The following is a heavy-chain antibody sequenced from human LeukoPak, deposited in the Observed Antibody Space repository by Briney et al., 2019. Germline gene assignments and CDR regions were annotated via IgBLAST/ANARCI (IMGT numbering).Heavy chain of an antibody. CDR3: ARRHNYYGPIDY. CDR2: IYPPDSDT. CDR1: GYSFTKNW. Sequence: GESLKISCKGSGYSFTKNWIGWVRQMPGKGLEWMGIIYPPDSDTRYGRSFQGQVTISVDESITTAYLQWSSLKASDTAMYYCARRHNYYGPIDYWGQGTLVTVSS. V-gene: IGHV5-51*01. J-gene: IGHJ4*02. D-gene: IGHD3-10*01.